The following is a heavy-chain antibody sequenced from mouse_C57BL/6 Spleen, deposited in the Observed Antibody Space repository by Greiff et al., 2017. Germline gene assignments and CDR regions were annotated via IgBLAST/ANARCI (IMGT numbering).Heavy chain of an antibody. CDR3: ARAEVTHYAMDY. CDR2: IDPSDSST. J-gene: IGHJ4*01. Sequence: VQLQQPGAELVKPGASVKLSCKASGYTFTSYWMQWLKQRPGQGLAWIGEIDPSDSSTNYNQQFKGTATLTVDTSSSTAYMQLSSLTSEDSAVYYCARAEVTHYAMDYWGQGTSVTVSS. CDR1: GYTFTSYW. V-gene: IGHV1-50*01. D-gene: IGHD2-2*01.